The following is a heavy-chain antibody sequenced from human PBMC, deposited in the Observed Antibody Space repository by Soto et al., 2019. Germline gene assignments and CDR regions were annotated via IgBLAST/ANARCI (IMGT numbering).Heavy chain of an antibody. V-gene: IGHV4-34*01. CDR2: INHSGST. D-gene: IGHD2-8*02. Sequence: PSETLSLTCAVDGGSFSGCYWTWIRQPPGTGLEWIGEINHSGSTNYNPSLKSRVTISVDTSKNQFSLKLTSVTAADTAVYYCARDKITGLFDYWGQGTLVT. J-gene: IGHJ4*02. CDR3: ARDKITGLFDY. CDR1: GGSFSGCY.